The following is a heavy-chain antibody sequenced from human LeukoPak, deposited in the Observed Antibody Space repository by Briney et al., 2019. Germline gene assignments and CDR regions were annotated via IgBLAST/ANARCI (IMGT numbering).Heavy chain of an antibody. J-gene: IGHJ4*02. CDR1: GFSFSDYY. D-gene: IGHD3-16*01. CDR2: ITTSGSST. V-gene: IGHV3-11*01. CDR3: TRERRGSYYAFES. Sequence: KAGGSLRLSCAVSGFSFSDYYMSWVRQAPGQGLEWISYITTSGSSTKYADSVKGRFTISRDNAKNSVVLQMNSLRAEDTAVYYCTRERRGSYYAFESWGQGTLVSVSS.